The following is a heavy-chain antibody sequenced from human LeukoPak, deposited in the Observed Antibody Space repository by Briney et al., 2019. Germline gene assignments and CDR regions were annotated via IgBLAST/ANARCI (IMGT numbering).Heavy chain of an antibody. V-gene: IGHV4-34*01. CDR1: GGSFSDYF. Sequence: PETLSLTCAVYGGSFSDYFWGWIRQPPGKGLEWIGEINHSGRTYYNPSLKSRVTISVDTSKNQFSLNLSSVTAADTAVYYCARDVVVVPAAIHYGMDVWGQGTTVTVSS. CDR2: INHSGRT. J-gene: IGHJ6*02. D-gene: IGHD2-2*01. CDR3: ARDVVVVPAAIHYGMDV.